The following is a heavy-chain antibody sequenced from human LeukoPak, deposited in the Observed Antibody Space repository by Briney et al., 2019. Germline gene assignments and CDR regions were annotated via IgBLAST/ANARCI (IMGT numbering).Heavy chain of an antibody. CDR2: INSDGSNT. CDR3: TSDTVNTAVGIDY. Sequence: PGGSLRLSCAASGFTFSNHWMHWVRQPPGKGLVCVSRINSDGSNTAYADSVKGRFTIYRDNAKNTLFLQMNSLRAEDTAVYYCTSDTVNTAVGIDYWGQGTRVTVSS. J-gene: IGHJ4*02. D-gene: IGHD5-18*01. CDR1: GFTFSNHW. V-gene: IGHV3-74*01.